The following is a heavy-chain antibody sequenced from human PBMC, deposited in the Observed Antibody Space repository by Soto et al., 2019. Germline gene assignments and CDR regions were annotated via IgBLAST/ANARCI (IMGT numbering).Heavy chain of an antibody. CDR1: GGSVSSGDYF. Sequence: SETLSLTCTVSGGSVSSGDYFWTWIRQPPGKGLERIGYIHHTEGTYYNPSLKSRLTISSDTSKNQFSLDLRSVTGADTAVYYCVRGVYCGGNCYSGTDYWGRGTPVTVSS. D-gene: IGHD2-21*02. J-gene: IGHJ4*02. CDR3: VRGVYCGGNCYSGTDY. V-gene: IGHV4-30-4*01. CDR2: IHHTEGT.